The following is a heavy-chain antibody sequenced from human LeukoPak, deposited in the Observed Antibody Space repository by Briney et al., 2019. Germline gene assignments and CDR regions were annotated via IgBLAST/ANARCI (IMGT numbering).Heavy chain of an antibody. CDR1: GGSISSYY. V-gene: IGHV4-59*01. CDR3: ARDRGGYYDSSGYYVRFDP. J-gene: IGHJ5*02. CDR2: IYYSGST. Sequence: ASETLSLTCTLTGGSISSYYWSWIRQPPGKGLEWIGYIYYSGSTNYNPSLKSRVTISVDTSKNQFSLKLSSVTAADTAVYYCARDRGGYYDSSGYYVRFDPWGQGTLVTVS. D-gene: IGHD3-22*01.